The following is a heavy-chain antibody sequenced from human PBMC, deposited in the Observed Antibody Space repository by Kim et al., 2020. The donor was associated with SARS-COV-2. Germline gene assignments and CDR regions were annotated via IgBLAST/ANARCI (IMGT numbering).Heavy chain of an antibody. CDR3: AKDKEGVGAHFDY. Sequence: GGSLRLSCEASGFTFDDYAMHWVRQAPGKGLEWVSGISWNSGTIGYADSVKGRFTISRDNAKNSLYLQMNSLRAEDTALYYCAKDKEGVGAHFDYWGQGTLVTVSS. D-gene: IGHD1-26*01. CDR1: GFTFDDYA. V-gene: IGHV3-9*01. CDR2: ISWNSGTI. J-gene: IGHJ4*02.